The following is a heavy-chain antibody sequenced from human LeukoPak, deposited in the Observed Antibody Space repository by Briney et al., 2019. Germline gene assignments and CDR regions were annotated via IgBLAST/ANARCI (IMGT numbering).Heavy chain of an antibody. J-gene: IGHJ4*02. CDR2: TYFSGST. V-gene: IGHV4-59*11. CDR1: GGSISSHY. D-gene: IGHD2-2*02. Sequence: SETLSLTCTVYGGSISSHYWSWIRQPPGEGLEWIGYTYFSGSTNYNPSLKSRVTISVDRSRKQIFLKLSAVTAADTAVYYCARAADCGSTSCYMGIDFWGQGTLVTVSS. CDR3: ARAADCGSTSCYMGIDF.